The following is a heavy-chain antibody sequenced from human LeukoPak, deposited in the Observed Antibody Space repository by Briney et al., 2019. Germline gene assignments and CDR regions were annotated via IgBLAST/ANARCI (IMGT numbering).Heavy chain of an antibody. V-gene: IGHV1-18*01. Sequence: ASVKVSCKASGYTFTSYDINWVRQATGQGLEWMGWISAYNGNTNYAQKLQGRVTMTTDTSTSTAYMELRSLRSDDTAVYYCARDTWELLQSSWFDPWGQGTLVTVSS. CDR2: ISAYNGNT. CDR3: ARDTWELLQSSWFDP. J-gene: IGHJ5*02. CDR1: GYTFTSYD. D-gene: IGHD1-26*01.